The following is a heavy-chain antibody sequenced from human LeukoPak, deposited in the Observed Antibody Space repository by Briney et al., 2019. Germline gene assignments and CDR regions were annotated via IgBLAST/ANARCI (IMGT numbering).Heavy chain of an antibody. CDR3: ARDIEGGSGSGSMDV. CDR1: GGSMSSGGYY. D-gene: IGHD3-10*01. V-gene: IGHV4-31*03. J-gene: IGHJ6*02. Sequence: PSETLSLTCTVSGGSMSSGGYYWSWIRQHPGKGLEWIGYIYYSGSTYYNPSLKSRVTISVDTSKNQFSLNLSSATAADTAVYYCARDIEGGSGSGSMDVWGQGTTVTVSS. CDR2: IYYSGST.